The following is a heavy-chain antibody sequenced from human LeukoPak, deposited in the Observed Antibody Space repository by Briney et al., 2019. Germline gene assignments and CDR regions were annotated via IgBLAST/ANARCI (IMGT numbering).Heavy chain of an antibody. CDR1: GYTFTGYY. V-gene: IGHV1-2*02. Sequence: ASVKVSCKASGYTFTGYYMHWVRQAPGQGLEWMGWINPNSGGTNYAQKFQGRVTMTRDMSTSTAYMELSSLRAEDTAIYYCASDTLYSGSWGQGTLVTVSS. J-gene: IGHJ4*02. CDR3: ASDTLYSGS. D-gene: IGHD1-26*01. CDR2: INPNSGGT.